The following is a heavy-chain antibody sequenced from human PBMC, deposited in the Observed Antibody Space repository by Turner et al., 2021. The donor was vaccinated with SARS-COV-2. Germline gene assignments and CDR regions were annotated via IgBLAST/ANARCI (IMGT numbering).Heavy chain of an antibody. Sequence: QVQLVESGGGVVQPGRSLRLSCAASGFTFSTYGMHWFRQAPGKGLEWVAVIWYDGSNKYYADSVKGRFTISRDNSKNTLYLQMNSLRAEDTAVYYCARDLSVVVDASDGDYWGQGTLVTVSS. CDR1: GFTFSTYG. J-gene: IGHJ4*02. CDR2: IWYDGSNK. V-gene: IGHV3-33*01. CDR3: ARDLSVVVDASDGDY. D-gene: IGHD3-22*01.